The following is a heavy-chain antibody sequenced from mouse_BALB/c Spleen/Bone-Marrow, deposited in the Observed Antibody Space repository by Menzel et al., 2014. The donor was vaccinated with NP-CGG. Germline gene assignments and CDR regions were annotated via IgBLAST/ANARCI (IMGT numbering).Heavy chain of an antibody. CDR3: ARSDGNYDYAMDY. CDR2: ISSGSSTI. V-gene: IGHV5-17*02. Sequence: EVQLQQSGGGLVQPGGSRKLSCAASGFTFSGFGMHWVRQAPEKGLEWVAYISSGSSTIYYADTVKGRFTISRDNPKNTLFLQMTSLRSEDTAMYYCARSDGNYDYAMDYWGQGTSVTVSS. D-gene: IGHD2-1*01. J-gene: IGHJ4*01. CDR1: GFTFSGFG.